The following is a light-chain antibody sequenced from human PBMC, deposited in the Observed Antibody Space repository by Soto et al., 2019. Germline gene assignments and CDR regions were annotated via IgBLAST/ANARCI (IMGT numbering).Light chain of an antibody. CDR2: GNS. J-gene: IGLJ1*01. V-gene: IGLV1-40*01. CDR3: QSYDSTLSARYV. CDR1: NSNIGAGYD. Sequence: QAVVTQPPSVSGAPGQRVTISCTGSNSNIGAGYDVHWYQQRPGTAPKLLISGNSNRPSGVPDRFSGSTSGTSASLAITGLQAEDEGDYYCQSYDSTLSARYVFGTGTKLTVL.